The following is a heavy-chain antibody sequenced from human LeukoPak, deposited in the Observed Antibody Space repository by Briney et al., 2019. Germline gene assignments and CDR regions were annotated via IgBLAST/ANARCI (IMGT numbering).Heavy chain of an antibody. J-gene: IGHJ3*02. CDR1: GFTFGSYW. Sequence: GGSLRLSCAASGFTFGSYWMSWVRQAPVKGLEWVAEIKEDGSKKYHVDSVKGRFTISRDNAKSSLYLEMNSLRGEDTAVYYCARGSRWAFDIWGQGTMVTVSS. CDR2: IKEDGSKK. V-gene: IGHV3-7*01. D-gene: IGHD2-15*01. CDR3: ARGSRWAFDI.